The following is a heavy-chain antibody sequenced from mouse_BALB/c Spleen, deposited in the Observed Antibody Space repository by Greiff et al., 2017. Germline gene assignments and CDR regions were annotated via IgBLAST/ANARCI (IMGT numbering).Heavy chain of an antibody. CDR3: ARDYGNYEWFAY. D-gene: IGHD2-1*01. CDR1: GYSITSDYA. CDR2: ISYSGST. Sequence: VQLKQSGPGLVKPSQSLSLTCTVTGYSITSDYAWNWIRQFPGNKLEWMGYISYSGSTSYNPSLKSRISITRDTSKNQFFLQLNSVTTEDTATYYCARDYGNYEWFAYWGQGTLVTVSA. V-gene: IGHV3-2*02. J-gene: IGHJ3*01.